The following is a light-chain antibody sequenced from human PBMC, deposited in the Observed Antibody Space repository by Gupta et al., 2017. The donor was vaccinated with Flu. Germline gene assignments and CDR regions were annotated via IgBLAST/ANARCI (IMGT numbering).Light chain of an antibody. J-gene: IGKJ2*01. CDR3: QQSYSTPYT. Sequence: DIQMTQSPSSLSASVGDRVTITCRASQSISSYLNWYQQKPGKAPKLLIYAAPSLQSGVPSRFSGSGSGTDFTLTISRLQPEDFATYYCQQSYSTPYTFGQGTKLEIK. V-gene: IGKV1-39*01. CDR1: QSISSY. CDR2: AAP.